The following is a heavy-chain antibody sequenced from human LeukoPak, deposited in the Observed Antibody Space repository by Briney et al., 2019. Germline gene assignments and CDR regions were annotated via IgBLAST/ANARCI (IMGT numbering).Heavy chain of an antibody. D-gene: IGHD1-26*01. CDR1: GGSISSSSYY. CDR3: ARGMGATLFDY. V-gene: IGHV4-39*01. CDR2: IYYSGST. Sequence: SETLSLTCTVSGGSISSSSYYWGWIRQPPGKGLEWIGSIYYSGSTYYNPSLKSRVTISVDTSKNQFSLKLSSVTAADTAVYYCARGMGATLFDYWGQGTLVTVSS. J-gene: IGHJ4*02.